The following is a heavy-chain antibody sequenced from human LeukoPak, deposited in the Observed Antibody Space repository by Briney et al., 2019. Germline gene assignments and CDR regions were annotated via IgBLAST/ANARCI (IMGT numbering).Heavy chain of an antibody. CDR3: ARDLEVRGVLYYSDY. J-gene: IGHJ4*02. V-gene: IGHV1-2*02. CDR1: GYSLTGYY. Sequence: ASVKVSCKPSGYSLTGYYMHWVRQAPGQGLEWMGWINPNSGGTNYAQKFQDRVTMTRDTSISTAYMELSRLRSDDTAVYYCARDLEVRGVLYYSDYWGQGTLVTVSS. CDR2: INPNSGGT. D-gene: IGHD3-10*01.